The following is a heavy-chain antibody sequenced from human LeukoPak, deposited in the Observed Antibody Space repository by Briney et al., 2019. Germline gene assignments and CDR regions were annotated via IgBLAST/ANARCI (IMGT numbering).Heavy chain of an antibody. Sequence: PGGSLRLSCSASGFTFTSSGMNWVRQAPGKGLEWVSGISPSGDITYYADSVKGRFTISRDNSKNTLYLEVISLTAEDTAVYYCAKDDAWLRFGEWSQGTLVTVSS. CDR1: GFTFTSSG. D-gene: IGHD3-10*01. CDR2: ISPSGDIT. J-gene: IGHJ4*02. V-gene: IGHV3-23*01. CDR3: AKDDAWLRFGE.